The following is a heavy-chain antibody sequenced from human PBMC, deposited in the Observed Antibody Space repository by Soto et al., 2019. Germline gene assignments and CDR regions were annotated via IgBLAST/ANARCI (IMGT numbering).Heavy chain of an antibody. V-gene: IGHV5-51*01. CDR3: ADSIFYYGMDV. CDR2: VYPGDSDT. J-gene: IGHJ6*02. Sequence: GESLKISCKGSGYTFTNYWIGWVRQMPGKGPEWMGIVYPGDSDTKYNPSFQGQVAISADKAITTTYLQWSSLQASDTAIYYCADSIFYYGMDVWGQGTTVTVSS. CDR1: GYTFTNYW.